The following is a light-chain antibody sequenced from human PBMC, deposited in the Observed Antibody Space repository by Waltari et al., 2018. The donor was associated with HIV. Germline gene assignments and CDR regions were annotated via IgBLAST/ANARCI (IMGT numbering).Light chain of an antibody. CDR1: HGIDNN. J-gene: IGKJ1*01. V-gene: IGKV1-39*01. CDR3: QQSYSLPQT. CDR2: VAT. Sequence: DIQMTQSPSSLSASVGDRVTITCLASHGIDNNLNWYHHKPGKAPRLLIFVATSLQGGVTSRFSGSGSGTEFTLTVSSLQPEDFATYYWQQSYSLPQTFGQGTNVEIK.